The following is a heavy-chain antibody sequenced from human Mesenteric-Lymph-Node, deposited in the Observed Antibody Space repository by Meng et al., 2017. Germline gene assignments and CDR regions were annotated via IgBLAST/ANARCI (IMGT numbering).Heavy chain of an antibody. CDR2: IYHIGST. CDR3: ARDLLDLQGVIDY. Sequence: SCKASGGTFSSSNWWSWVRQPPGKGLEWIGSIYHIGSTYYNPSLKSRVTMAVDTSKNQFSLRLSSVTAADTALYYCARDLLDLQGVIDYWGQGTLVTVSS. D-gene: IGHD3-10*01. J-gene: IGHJ4*02. CDR1: GGTFSSSNW. V-gene: IGHV4-4*02.